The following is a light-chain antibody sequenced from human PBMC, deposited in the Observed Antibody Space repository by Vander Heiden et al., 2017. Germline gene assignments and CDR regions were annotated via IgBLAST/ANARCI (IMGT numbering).Light chain of an antibody. V-gene: IGKV4-1*01. Sequence: DIVMTQSPHSLAVSLGERATFNCKASQSVLYSSNNKNYLAWYQQKPGQPPKRLIYWASTRESGVPDRFSGSGSGTDFTLTISSLQAEDVAVYYCQQYYSTPGTFGQGTKVEIK. CDR2: WAS. CDR1: QSVLYSSNNKNY. J-gene: IGKJ1*01. CDR3: QQYYSTPGT.